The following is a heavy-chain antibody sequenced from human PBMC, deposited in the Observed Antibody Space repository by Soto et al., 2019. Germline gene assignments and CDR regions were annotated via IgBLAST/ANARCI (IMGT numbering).Heavy chain of an antibody. CDR3: AKDISNRPPFDS. Sequence: CAAGGPTLHSYPVSRVRQATGKGLECVSAISGSGGSTYCADSVKGRFTISRDNSKNTLYLQMNSLRAEDTAVYYCAKDISNRPPFDSWGQGT. CDR2: ISGSGGST. CDR1: GPTLHSYP. J-gene: IGHJ5*01. V-gene: IGHV3-23*01.